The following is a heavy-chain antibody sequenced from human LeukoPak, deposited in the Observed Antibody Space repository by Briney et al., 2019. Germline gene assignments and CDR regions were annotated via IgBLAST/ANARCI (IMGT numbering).Heavy chain of an antibody. V-gene: IGHV1-2*02. CDR2: INPNSGGT. CDR1: GYTFTGYY. J-gene: IGHJ4*02. Sequence: ASVKVSCKASGYTFTGYYMHWVRQAPGQGPEWMGWINPNSGGTNYAQKFHGRVTMTRDTSISTVYMELSRLRSDDTAVYYCARDVGEYCSSIDCHASDYWGQGTLVTVSS. CDR3: ARDVGEYCSSIDCHASDY. D-gene: IGHD2-2*01.